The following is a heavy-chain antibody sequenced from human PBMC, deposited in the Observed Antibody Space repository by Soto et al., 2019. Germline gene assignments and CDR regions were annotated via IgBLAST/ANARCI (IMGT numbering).Heavy chain of an antibody. CDR1: GFTFTRYS. CDR3: ARESEDLTSNFDY. Sequence: PGGSLRLSCSASGFTFTRYSMNWVRQAPGKGLEWVSSISSTTNYIYYADSMKGRFTVSRDNAKNSVYLEMNSLSAEDTAVYYCARESEDLTSNFDYWGQGTLVTVSS. V-gene: IGHV3-21*01. CDR2: ISSTTNYI. J-gene: IGHJ4*02.